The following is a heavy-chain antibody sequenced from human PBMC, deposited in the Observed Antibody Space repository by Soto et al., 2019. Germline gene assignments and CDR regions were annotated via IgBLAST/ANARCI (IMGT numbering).Heavy chain of an antibody. Sequence: SETLSLTCSVSGGSISSGGYYWSWIRQYPGKGLEWIGYIYYSGNTYYNPSLKSRITISVDTSKNQFSLKLNSVTAADTAVYYCARDVKYTGGYLDHWGQGTLVTVSS. D-gene: IGHD1-26*01. CDR1: GGSISSGGYY. V-gene: IGHV4-31*03. CDR3: ARDVKYTGGYLDH. CDR2: IYYSGNT. J-gene: IGHJ4*02.